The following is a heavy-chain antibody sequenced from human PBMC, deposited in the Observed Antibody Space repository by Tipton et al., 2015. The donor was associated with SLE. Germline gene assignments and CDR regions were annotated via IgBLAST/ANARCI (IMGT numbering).Heavy chain of an antibody. CDR2: IYYSGST. Sequence: TLSLTCTVSGGSISSHYWSWIRQPPGKGLEWIGYIYYSGSTNYNPSLKSRVTISVDKSKNQFSLKLSSVTAADTAVYYCASIDPPDAFDIWGQGTMVTVSS. D-gene: IGHD3-16*02. V-gene: IGHV4-59*11. CDR3: ASIDPPDAFDI. CDR1: GGSISSHY. J-gene: IGHJ3*02.